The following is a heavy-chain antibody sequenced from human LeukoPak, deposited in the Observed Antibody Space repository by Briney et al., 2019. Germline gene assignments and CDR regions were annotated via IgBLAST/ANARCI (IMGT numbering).Heavy chain of an antibody. V-gene: IGHV1-2*02. CDR1: GYTFSDYY. D-gene: IGHD6-19*01. Sequence: ASVKVSCKASGYTFSDYYMHWWRQAPGQGLEWMGCINSKTGGTYFAQKFHGRVTMTRDTSITTVYMEVTSLRSDDTAVYYCAKDAHHSGWYGGYFDYWGQGTLVTVSS. J-gene: IGHJ4*02. CDR3: AKDAHHSGWYGGYFDY. CDR2: INSKTGGT.